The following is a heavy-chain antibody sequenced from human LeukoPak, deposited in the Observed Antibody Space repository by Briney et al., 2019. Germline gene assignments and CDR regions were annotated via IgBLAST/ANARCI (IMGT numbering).Heavy chain of an antibody. D-gene: IGHD2-15*01. J-gene: IGHJ5*02. V-gene: IGHV1-46*01. CDR3: ARSPGAVAATSGFDP. CDR1: GYTFTSYY. Sequence: GASVKVSCKASGYTFTSYYMHWVRQAPGQGLEWMGIINPSGGSTSYAQKFQGRVTMTRDMSTSTVYMELSSLRSEDTAVYYCARSPGAVAATSGFDPWGQGTLVTVSS. CDR2: INPSGGST.